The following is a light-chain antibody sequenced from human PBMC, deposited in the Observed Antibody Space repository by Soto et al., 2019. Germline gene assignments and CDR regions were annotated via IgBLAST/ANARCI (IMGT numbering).Light chain of an antibody. Sequence: EIVMTQSPATLSVSPGERATLSCRASQRVSDDFAWYQQKPGQAPRLLIYGASTRATGFPARFGGSGSGTEFTLTISSLQPDDFATYYCQQYNSHWTFGQGTKVDI. V-gene: IGKV3-15*01. J-gene: IGKJ1*01. CDR2: GAS. CDR3: QQYNSHWT. CDR1: QRVSDD.